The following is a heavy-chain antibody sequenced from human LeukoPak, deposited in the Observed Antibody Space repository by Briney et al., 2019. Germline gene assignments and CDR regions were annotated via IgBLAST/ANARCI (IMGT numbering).Heavy chain of an antibody. J-gene: IGHJ6*02. Sequence: GGSLRLSCAASGFTFSSYSMNWVRQAPGKGLEWVSPISSSSSYIYYADSVKGRFTISRDNAKNSLYLQMNSLRAEDTAVYYCARDSPYYYDSSGYSAIYYYYGMDVWGQGTTVTVSS. V-gene: IGHV3-21*01. CDR2: ISSSSSYI. CDR1: GFTFSSYS. CDR3: ARDSPYYYDSSGYSAIYYYYGMDV. D-gene: IGHD3-22*01.